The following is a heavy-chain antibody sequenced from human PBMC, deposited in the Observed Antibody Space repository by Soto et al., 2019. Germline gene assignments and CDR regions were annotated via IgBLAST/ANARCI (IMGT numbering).Heavy chain of an antibody. V-gene: IGHV4-30-4*01. CDR3: ARGGDYGDYVGDD. CDR1: GGSISSGDYY. CDR2: IYYSGST. J-gene: IGHJ4*02. Sequence: ASETLSLTCTVSGGSISSGDYYWSWIRQPPGKGLEWIGYIYYSGSTYYNPSLKSRVTISVDTSKNQFSLKLSSVTAADTAVYYCARGGDYGDYVGDDWGQGTLVTVSS. D-gene: IGHD4-17*01.